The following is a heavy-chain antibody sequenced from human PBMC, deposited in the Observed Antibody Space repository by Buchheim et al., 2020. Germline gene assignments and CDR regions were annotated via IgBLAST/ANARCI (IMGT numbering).Heavy chain of an antibody. CDR3: ASVVYATQEHWYFDL. CDR1: GGSISSGGYY. CDR2: IYYSGST. Sequence: QVQLQESGPGLVKPSQTLSLTCTVSGGSISSGGYYWSWIRQPPGKGLEWIGYIYYSGSTNYNPSLKSRVTISVDTPKNQFSLKLSSVTAADTAVYYCASVVYATQEHWYFDLWGRGTL. D-gene: IGHD2-8*02. J-gene: IGHJ2*01. V-gene: IGHV4-61*08.